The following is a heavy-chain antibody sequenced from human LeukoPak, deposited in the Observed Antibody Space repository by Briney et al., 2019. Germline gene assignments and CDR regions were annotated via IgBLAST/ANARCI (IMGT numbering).Heavy chain of an antibody. CDR2: IRYDGSDK. CDR3: AKDTPTTGYHLDS. Sequence: GGSLRLSCEASGFTFSSYVMHWVRQAPGKGLEWVAFIRYDGSDKSYADSVKGRFTISRDNSENTLYLQINSLRVEDTAVYYCAKDTPTTGYHLDSWGQGTLVTVSS. J-gene: IGHJ4*02. V-gene: IGHV3-30*02. D-gene: IGHD1-1*01. CDR1: GFTFSSYV.